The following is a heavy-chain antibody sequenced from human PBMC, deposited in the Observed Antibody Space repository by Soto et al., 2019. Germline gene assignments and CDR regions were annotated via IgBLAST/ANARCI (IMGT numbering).Heavy chain of an antibody. J-gene: IGHJ4*02. CDR1: GFTPTTTP. D-gene: IGHD3-9*01. CDR3: ATSFRYFDN. Sequence: EVQLLKSGGGLVLPGGSLRLSCAGSGFTPTTTPLSWVRQAPGKGLEWVTTISGTASRTYYVDSVKGRFFISRDNSKNTVTLQMNNLTVDDTAVYYCATSFRYFDNWGQGTRVTVSS. V-gene: IGHV3-23*01. CDR2: ISGTASRT.